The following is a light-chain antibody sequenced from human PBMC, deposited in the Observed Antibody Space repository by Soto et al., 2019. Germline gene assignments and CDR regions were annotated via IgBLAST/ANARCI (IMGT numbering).Light chain of an antibody. J-gene: IGLJ1*01. CDR2: DVS. CDR3: SSYSSSSTLYV. Sequence: QSVLTQPASVSGSPGQSITISCTGTNSDVGGYNYVSWYQHHPGRAPKLMIYDVSNRPSGVSNRFSGSKSGNTASLTISGLQAEDEADYYCSSYSSSSTLYVFGTGTKLTVL. V-gene: IGLV2-14*03. CDR1: NSDVGGYNY.